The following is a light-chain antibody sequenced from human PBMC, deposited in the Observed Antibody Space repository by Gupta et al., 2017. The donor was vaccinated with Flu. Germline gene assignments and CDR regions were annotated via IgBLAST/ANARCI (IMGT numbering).Light chain of an antibody. V-gene: IGKV1-39*01. J-gene: IGKJ1*01. Sequence: MTPSPSSLSASVGDRVTITCRASQHIATYLHWYQQIPGKAPKLLIYAASSLYSGVPSRFSGSGSGTEFTLTITSLQSEDSATYYCQQTYSVPRTFGPGTRVEIK. CDR1: QHIATY. CDR2: AAS. CDR3: QQTYSVPRT.